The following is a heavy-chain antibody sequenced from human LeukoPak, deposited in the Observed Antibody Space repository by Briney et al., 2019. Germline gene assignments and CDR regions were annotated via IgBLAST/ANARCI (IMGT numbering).Heavy chain of an antibody. Sequence: SETLSLTCTVSGGSISSSSYYWGWIRQPPGKGLEWIGSIYYSGSTYYNPSHKSRVTVSVDTSKNQFSLELSSVTAADTAVYYCARGGTGTPLRAFDIWGQGTMVTVSS. D-gene: IGHD1-1*01. V-gene: IGHV4-39*07. CDR2: IYYSGST. CDR3: ARGGTGTPLRAFDI. CDR1: GGSISSSSYY. J-gene: IGHJ3*02.